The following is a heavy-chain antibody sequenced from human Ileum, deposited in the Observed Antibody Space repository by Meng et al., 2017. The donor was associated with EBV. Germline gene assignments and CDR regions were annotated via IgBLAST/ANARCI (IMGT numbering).Heavy chain of an antibody. CDR1: RYTFTRNA. V-gene: IGHV7-4-1*02. CDR3: ARDSGYTRSWSGDY. D-gene: IGHD6-13*01. J-gene: IGHJ4*02. Sequence: QVQVVQFGSYLNKPGASVKFSCKASRYTFTRNAINWVRQAPGQGLEWMGWISTNTGNPTYAQGFAGRFVFSLDTSVSTAYLQISGLKAEDTAIYYCARDSGYTRSWSGDYWGQGTLVTVSS. CDR2: ISTNTGNP.